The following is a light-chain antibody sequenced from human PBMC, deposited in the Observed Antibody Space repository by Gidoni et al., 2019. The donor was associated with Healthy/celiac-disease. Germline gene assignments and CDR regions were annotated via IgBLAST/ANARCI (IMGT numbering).Light chain of an antibody. J-gene: IGKJ2*04. CDR3: QQYGSSPPCS. CDR2: GAS. Sequence: EIVLAQSPATLSSSPGERATLSYRASQSVSSSYLSCYQQKPGQAPRLLIYGASSRATGIPDRFSGSGSGTDFTLTISSLEPEDFAVYYCQQYGSSPPCSFGQGTKLEIK. CDR1: QSVSSSY. V-gene: IGKV3-20*01.